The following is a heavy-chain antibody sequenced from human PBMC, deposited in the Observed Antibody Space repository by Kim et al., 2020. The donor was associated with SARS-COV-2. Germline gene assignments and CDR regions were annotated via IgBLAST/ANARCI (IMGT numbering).Heavy chain of an antibody. J-gene: IGHJ4*02. D-gene: IGHD3-3*01. V-gene: IGHV3-23*01. CDR1: GFTFSSYA. Sequence: GGSLRLSCAASGFTFSSYAMSWVRQAPGKGLEWVSAISGSGGSTYYADSVKGRFTISRDNSKNTLYLQMNSLRAEDTAVYYCAKVGETYYDFWSGYYSPLGSNFDYWGQGTLVTVSS. CDR3: AKVGETYYDFWSGYYSPLGSNFDY. CDR2: ISGSGGST.